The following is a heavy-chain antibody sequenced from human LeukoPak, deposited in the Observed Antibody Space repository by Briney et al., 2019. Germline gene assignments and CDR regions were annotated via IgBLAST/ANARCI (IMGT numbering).Heavy chain of an antibody. CDR2: ISYDGSNK. J-gene: IGHJ4*02. CDR3: VKPNYGSTFFDY. CDR1: VFTFSSYG. D-gene: IGHD3-10*01. Sequence: GGSLRLSCAASVFTFSSYGMHWVRQAPGKGLEWVAVISYDGSNKYYADSVKGRFTISRDNSKNTLYLQMNSLRAEDTAVYYCVKPNYGSTFFDYWGQGTLVTVSS. V-gene: IGHV3-30*18.